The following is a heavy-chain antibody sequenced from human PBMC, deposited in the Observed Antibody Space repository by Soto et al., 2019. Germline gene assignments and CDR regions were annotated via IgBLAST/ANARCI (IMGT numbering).Heavy chain of an antibody. Sequence: QVQLVQSGAEVKKPGASVKVSCKASGYTFTSYYLHWVRQALGQGLEWMGLINPSGGSTSYAQKCRGRVTMNRYTSTRTVYMEVSSLRSEDTAVYCCARQVATSIIDFDNWGQGTLVTVSS. D-gene: IGHD1-1*01. CDR3: ARQVATSIIDFDN. J-gene: IGHJ4*02. CDR2: INPSGGST. CDR1: GYTFTSYY. V-gene: IGHV1-46*01.